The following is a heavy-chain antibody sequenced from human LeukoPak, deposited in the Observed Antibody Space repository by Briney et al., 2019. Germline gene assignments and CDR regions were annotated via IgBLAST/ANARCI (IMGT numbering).Heavy chain of an antibody. CDR3: AKQGDPRIEYYYYMDV. CDR1: GFTFSSYG. J-gene: IGHJ6*03. CDR2: ISYDGSNK. D-gene: IGHD2-21*01. Sequence: GRSLRLSCAASGFTFSSYGMHWVRQAPGKGLEWVAVISYDGSNKYYADSVKGRFTISRDNSKNTLYLQMNSLRAEDTAVYYCAKQGDPRIEYYYYMDVWGKGTTVTISS. V-gene: IGHV3-30*18.